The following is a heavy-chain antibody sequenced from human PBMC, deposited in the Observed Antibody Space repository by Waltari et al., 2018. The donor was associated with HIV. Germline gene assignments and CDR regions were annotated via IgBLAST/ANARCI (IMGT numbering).Heavy chain of an antibody. CDR2: INPNSGHT. V-gene: IGHV1-8*01. CDR1: GYNFNDYD. D-gene: IGHD3-22*01. CDR3: ARGRYFDRNGYTVFSF. Sequence: QVQLVQSGAEVKKPGASVKVSCTASGYNFNDYDINWLRQATGQGLEWMGWINPNSGHTGLAQRFHDRVTLTRDTSTNTAYMELSGLTSADAAFYYCARGRYFDRNGYTVFSFWGQGTPVAVSS. J-gene: IGHJ4*02.